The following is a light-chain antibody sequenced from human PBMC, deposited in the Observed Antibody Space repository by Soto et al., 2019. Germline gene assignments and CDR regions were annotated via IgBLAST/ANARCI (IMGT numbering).Light chain of an antibody. V-gene: IGLV1-40*01. CDR3: LSFDSSLSVV. J-gene: IGLJ2*01. CDR1: SSNIGAGYD. CDR2: GNT. Sequence: QAVLTQPPSVCGAPGQRVTISCTGSSSNIGAGYDVHWYQQLPGRAPKLLIYGNTNRPSGVPDRFSGSKSGTSASLAITGLQAEDEADYYCLSFDSSLSVVFGGGTKVTVL.